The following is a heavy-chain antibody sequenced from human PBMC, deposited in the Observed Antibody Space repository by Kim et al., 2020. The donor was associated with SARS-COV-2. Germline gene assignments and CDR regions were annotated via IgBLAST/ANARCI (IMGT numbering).Heavy chain of an antibody. CDR1: GYSISSGYY. V-gene: IGHV4-38-2*02. Sequence: SETLSLTCTVSGYSISSGYYWGWIRQPPGKGLEWIGSIYHSGSTYYNPSLKSRVTISVDTSKNQFSLKLSSVTAADTAVYYCARDWSSGYYFDYWGQGTLVTVSS. CDR3: ARDWSSGYYFDY. J-gene: IGHJ4*02. D-gene: IGHD3-22*01. CDR2: IYHSGST.